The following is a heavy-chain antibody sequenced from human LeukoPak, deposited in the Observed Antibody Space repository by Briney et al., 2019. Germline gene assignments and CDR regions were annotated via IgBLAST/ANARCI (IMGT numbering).Heavy chain of an antibody. CDR1: GGSISSGGYY. J-gene: IGHJ3*02. CDR2: IYYSGST. CDR3: ARGSGDYDYVWGSYPGGVDAFDI. V-gene: IGHV4-31*03. Sequence: PSETLSLTCTVSGGSISSGGYYWSWIRQHPGKGLELIGYIYYSGSTNYNPSLKSRVTISVDTSKNQFSLKLSSVTAADTAVYYCARGSGDYDYVWGSYPGGVDAFDIWGQGTMVTVSS. D-gene: IGHD3-16*02.